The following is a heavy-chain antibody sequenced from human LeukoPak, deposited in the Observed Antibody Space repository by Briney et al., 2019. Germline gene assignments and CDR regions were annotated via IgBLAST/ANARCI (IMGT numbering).Heavy chain of an antibody. Sequence: PGGSLRLSCAASGFTFSSYAMHWVRQAPGKGLEWVAVISYDGSNKYYADSVKGRFTISRDNSKNSLYLQMNSLRADDTAIYYCTSKLGSSSSGYWGQGTLVTVSS. CDR1: GFTFSSYA. V-gene: IGHV3-30*04. CDR2: ISYDGSNK. CDR3: TSKLGSSSSGY. D-gene: IGHD6-6*01. J-gene: IGHJ4*02.